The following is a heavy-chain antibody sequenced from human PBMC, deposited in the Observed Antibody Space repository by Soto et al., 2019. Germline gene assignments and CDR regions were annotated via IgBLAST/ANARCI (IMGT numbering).Heavy chain of an antibody. CDR2: IYYSGST. J-gene: IGHJ4*02. D-gene: IGHD3-22*01. Sequence: SETLSLTCTVSGGSISSGGYYWSWIRQHPGKGLEWIGYIYYSGSTYYNPSLKSRVTISVDTSKNQFSLKLSSVTAADTAVYYCARGYDSSIPLIGYWGQGTLVTVS. CDR3: ARGYDSSIPLIGY. CDR1: GGSISSGGYY. V-gene: IGHV4-31*03.